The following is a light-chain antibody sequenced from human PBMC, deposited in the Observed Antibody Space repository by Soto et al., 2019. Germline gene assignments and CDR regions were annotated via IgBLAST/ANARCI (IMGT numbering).Light chain of an antibody. CDR3: QQRNWPPWT. CDR1: QSVSTY. CDR2: GAF. J-gene: IGKJ1*01. V-gene: IGKV3-11*01. Sequence: IVLTQSPATLSLSPGERATLSCRASQSVSTYLAWYQQKPGQAPRLLIYGAFNRATGIPARFSGSGSGTDFTLTISSLEPEDFAVYYCQQRNWPPWTFGQGTKVEIK.